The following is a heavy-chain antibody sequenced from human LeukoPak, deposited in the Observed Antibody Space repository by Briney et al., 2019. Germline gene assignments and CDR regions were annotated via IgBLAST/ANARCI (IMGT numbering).Heavy chain of an antibody. D-gene: IGHD2-2*01. J-gene: IGHJ4*02. CDR2: INAGNGNT. CDR1: GYTFTSYA. V-gene: IGHV1-3*01. CDR3: ARGVVVVPAAPDY. Sequence: ASVKVSCKASGYTFTSYAMHWVRQAPGQRLEWMGWINAGNGNTKYSQKFQGRVTITRDTSASTAYMELSSLRSEDTAVYYCARGVVVVPAAPDYWGQGTLVTVPS.